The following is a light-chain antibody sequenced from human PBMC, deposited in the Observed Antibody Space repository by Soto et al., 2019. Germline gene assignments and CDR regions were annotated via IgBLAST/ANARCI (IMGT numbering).Light chain of an antibody. CDR2: TAS. V-gene: IGKV1-5*03. J-gene: IGKJ1*01. CDR3: QQCNSYSPT. Sequence: DIQMTQSPSTLSASVGDRVTITCRASQNIGSWLAWYQQTPGKAPKLLIYTASNLESGVPSRFSGSGSGTEFTLTISSLQPDDFATYYCQQCNSYSPTFGQGTKVEIK. CDR1: QNIGSW.